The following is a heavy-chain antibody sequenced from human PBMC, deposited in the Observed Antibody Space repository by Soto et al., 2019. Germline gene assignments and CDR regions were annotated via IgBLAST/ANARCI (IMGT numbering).Heavy chain of an antibody. D-gene: IGHD5-18*01. CDR3: AKQKEIQGFDY. J-gene: IGHJ4*02. Sequence: HPWGSLRLSCAASGLTFSIYAMSWVRQAPGKGLEWVSGISDSGGRIYYADSVKGRFTISRDNSKNTLYLQMNSLRAEDTAVYYCAKQKEIQGFDYWGQGSLVTVSS. V-gene: IGHV3-23*01. CDR1: GLTFSIYA. CDR2: ISDSGGRI.